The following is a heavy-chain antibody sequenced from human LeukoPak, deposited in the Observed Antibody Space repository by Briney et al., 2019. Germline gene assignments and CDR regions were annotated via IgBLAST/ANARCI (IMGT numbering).Heavy chain of an antibody. V-gene: IGHV4-59*01. Sequence: SETLSLTCTVSDDSISSYYLSWIRQSPGKGLEWIGYVFYTGSTNYNPSLKSRVTISLDRSKKQFSMRFRSVTAADPVVGYLLRVAYGGGYNLDYGGQGSLVTVSS. CDR3: LRVAYGGGYNLDY. CDR2: VFYTGST. D-gene: IGHD5-24*01. J-gene: IGHJ4*02. CDR1: DDSISSYY.